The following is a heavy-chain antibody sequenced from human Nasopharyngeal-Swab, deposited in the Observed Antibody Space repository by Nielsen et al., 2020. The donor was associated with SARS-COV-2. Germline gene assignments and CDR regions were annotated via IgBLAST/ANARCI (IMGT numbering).Heavy chain of an antibody. Sequence: WIRQPPGKGLDWVSVIYSGGDTYYADSVKGRFTISRDNAKNSLYLQMNSLRAEDTAVYYCARGRAMIVVVDPYGMDVWGQGTTVTVSS. J-gene: IGHJ6*02. D-gene: IGHD3-22*01. CDR2: IYSGGDT. CDR3: ARGRAMIVVVDPYGMDV. V-gene: IGHV3-53*01.